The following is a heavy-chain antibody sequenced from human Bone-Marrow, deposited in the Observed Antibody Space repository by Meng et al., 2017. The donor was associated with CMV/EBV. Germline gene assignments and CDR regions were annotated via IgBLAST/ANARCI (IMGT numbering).Heavy chain of an antibody. Sequence: GESLKISCAASGFTFTSNDMYWVRQAPGKGLEWVSAIGAAGDTYYSGSVKGRFTISRENAKNSLYLQMNSLRAEDTAVYYCARDNLFDYGGNQKGDYWGQGTLVTVSS. CDR1: GFTFTSND. CDR3: ARDNLFDYGGNQKGDY. V-gene: IGHV3-13*01. J-gene: IGHJ4*02. CDR2: IGAAGDT. D-gene: IGHD4/OR15-4a*01.